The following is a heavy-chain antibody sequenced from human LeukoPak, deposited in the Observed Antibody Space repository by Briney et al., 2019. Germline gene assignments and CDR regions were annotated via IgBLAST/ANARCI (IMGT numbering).Heavy chain of an antibody. D-gene: IGHD3-10*01. CDR1: GFTFSSYA. CDR2: ISGSGGST. V-gene: IGHV3-23*01. Sequence: GGSLRLSCAASGFTFSSYAMSWVRQAPGKGLGWVSAISGSGGSTYYADSVKGRFTISRDNSKNTLYLQMNSLRAEDTAVYYCAKDRQGSGSYYKGSFDYWGQGTLVTVSS. CDR3: AKDRQGSGSYYKGSFDY. J-gene: IGHJ4*02.